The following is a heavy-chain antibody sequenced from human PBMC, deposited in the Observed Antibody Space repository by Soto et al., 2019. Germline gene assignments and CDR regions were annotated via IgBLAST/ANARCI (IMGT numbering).Heavy chain of an antibody. CDR1: GFTFSSYS. CDR3: ARDPLRYCSGGSCYPYYFDY. D-gene: IGHD2-15*01. Sequence: GGSLRLSCAASGFTFSSYSMNWVRQAPGKGLEWVSSISSSSSYIYYADSVKGRFTISRDNAKNSLYLQMNSLRAEDTAVYYCARDPLRYCSGGSCYPYYFDYWGQGTLVTVS. V-gene: IGHV3-21*01. CDR2: ISSSSSYI. J-gene: IGHJ4*02.